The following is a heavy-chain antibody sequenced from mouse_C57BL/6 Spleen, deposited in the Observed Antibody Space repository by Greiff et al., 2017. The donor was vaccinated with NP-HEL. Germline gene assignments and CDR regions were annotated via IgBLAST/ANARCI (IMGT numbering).Heavy chain of an antibody. CDR2: INPNNGGT. CDR1: GYTFTDYY. Sequence: EVQLQQSGPELVKPGASVKISCKASGYTFTDYYMNWVKQSHGKSLEWIGDINPNNGGTSYNQKFKGKATLTVDKSSSTAYMELRSLTSEDSAVYYCAKGAFRYGSSYYFDYWGQGTTLTVSS. D-gene: IGHD1-1*01. J-gene: IGHJ2*01. V-gene: IGHV1-26*01. CDR3: AKGAFRYGSSYYFDY.